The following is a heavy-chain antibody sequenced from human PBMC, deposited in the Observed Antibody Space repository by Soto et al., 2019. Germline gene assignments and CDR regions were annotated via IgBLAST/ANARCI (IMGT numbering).Heavy chain of an antibody. CDR2: IYHSGST. J-gene: IGHJ4*02. CDR3: ARDFAGSGWYFDY. D-gene: IGHD6-19*01. Sequence: SETLSLTCAVSGGSISSTNWWSWVRQPPGKGLEWIGEIYHSGSTNYNPSLKSRVTISVDKSENQFSLKLSSVTAADTAVYYCARDFAGSGWYFDYWGQGTLVTVSS. CDR1: GGSISSTNW. V-gene: IGHV4-4*02.